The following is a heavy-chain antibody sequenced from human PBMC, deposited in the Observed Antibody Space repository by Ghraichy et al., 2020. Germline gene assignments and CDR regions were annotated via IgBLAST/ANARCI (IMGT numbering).Heavy chain of an antibody. CDR3: AKDLTPDGRWDIDY. D-gene: IGHD6-13*01. V-gene: IGHV3-23*01. Sequence: GGSLRLSCAASGFTFTKYTINWVRHTTEKGLEWVSAMTGGGATYYKDSVKGRFTISRDNSKNTIYLQMNSLRAEDTAIYFCAKDLTPDGRWDIDYWGQGTPVTVSS. CDR2: MTGGGAT. J-gene: IGHJ4*02. CDR1: GFTFTKYT.